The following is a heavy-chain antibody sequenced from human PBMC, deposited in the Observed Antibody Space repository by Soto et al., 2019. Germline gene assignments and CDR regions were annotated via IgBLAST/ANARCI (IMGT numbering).Heavy chain of an antibody. J-gene: IGHJ3*02. Sequence: ASVKVSCNASGYTFTSYAIHWVRQAPGQRLEWMGWINPSSGGTTYARKFQGRVTMTRDTSTSTVYMDLSSLRSEDTAVYYCARDRRAFDIWGQGTMVTVSS. CDR1: GYTFTSYA. V-gene: IGHV1-46*01. CDR2: INPSSGGT. CDR3: ARDRRAFDI.